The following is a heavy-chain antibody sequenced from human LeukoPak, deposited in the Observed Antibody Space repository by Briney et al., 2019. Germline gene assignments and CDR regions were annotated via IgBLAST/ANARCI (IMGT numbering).Heavy chain of an antibody. CDR2: IYPADSDT. J-gene: IGHJ4*02. CDR1: GYFFASSW. Sequence: GESLKISCKGSGYFFASSWIGWVRQMPGKGLEWMGIIYPADSDTRYSPSFQGQVTISADKSINTAYLQWNSLKASDTAIYHCATTVAVAGGRDYWGQGTLVTVSS. V-gene: IGHV5-51*01. D-gene: IGHD6-19*01. CDR3: ATTVAVAGGRDY.